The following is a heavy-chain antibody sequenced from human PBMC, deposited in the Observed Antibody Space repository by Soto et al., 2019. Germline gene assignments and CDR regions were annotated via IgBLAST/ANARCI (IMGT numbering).Heavy chain of an antibody. V-gene: IGHV1-18*01. Sequence: ASVKVSCKASGYTFTSYCISWVRQAPGQGLERMGWISAYNGNTNYAQKLQGRVTMTTDTSTSTAYMELRSLRSDDTAVYYCATFPMITFGGVPEDIWGQGTMVTVSS. D-gene: IGHD3-16*01. CDR2: ISAYNGNT. CDR3: ATFPMITFGGVPEDI. CDR1: GYTFTSYC. J-gene: IGHJ3*02.